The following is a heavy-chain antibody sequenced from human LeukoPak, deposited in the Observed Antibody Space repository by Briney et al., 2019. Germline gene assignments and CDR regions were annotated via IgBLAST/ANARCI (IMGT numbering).Heavy chain of an antibody. Sequence: PSETLSLTCAVYGESFSGYYWSWIRQPPGKGLEWIGEINHSGSTNYNPSLKSRVTISVDTSKNQFSLKLSSVTAADTAVYYCARGHYDSSGYYPPHSDYWGQGTLVTVSS. J-gene: IGHJ4*02. CDR1: GESFSGYY. V-gene: IGHV4-34*01. D-gene: IGHD3-22*01. CDR3: ARGHYDSSGYYPPHSDY. CDR2: INHSGST.